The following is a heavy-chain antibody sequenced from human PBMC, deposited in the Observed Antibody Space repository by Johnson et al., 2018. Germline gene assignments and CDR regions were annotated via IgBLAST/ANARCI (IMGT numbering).Heavy chain of an antibody. D-gene: IGHD1-26*01. CDR3: ARDRGGSGDY. Sequence: QVQLVQSGGGLVKPGGSLRLSCAASGFTISDYYMSWIRQAPGKGLEWVSYISSGGTTIRYADSVKGRFTISWDSAKNSVDLQMNSLRAEDSAMYYCARDRGGSGDYWGQGTLVTVSS. CDR1: GFTISDYY. V-gene: IGHV3-11*01. J-gene: IGHJ4*02. CDR2: ISSGGTTI.